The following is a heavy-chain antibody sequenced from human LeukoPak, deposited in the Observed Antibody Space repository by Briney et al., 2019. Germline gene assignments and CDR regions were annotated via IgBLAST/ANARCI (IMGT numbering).Heavy chain of an antibody. CDR3: TRYPSSAALGKK. V-gene: IGHV3-66*01. Sequence: GGSLRLSCAASGFTVSSNYMSWVRRAPGKGLEWVSLIYSGGSTYYADSVKGRFTISRDNSKNTLYLQMNSLRAEDTAVDYCTRYPSSAALGKKWGQGTLVTVSS. CDR1: GFTVSSNY. D-gene: IGHD6-6*01. J-gene: IGHJ4*02. CDR2: IYSGGST.